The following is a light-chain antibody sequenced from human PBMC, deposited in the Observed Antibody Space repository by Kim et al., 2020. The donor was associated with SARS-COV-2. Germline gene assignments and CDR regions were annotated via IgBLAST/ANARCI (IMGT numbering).Light chain of an antibody. CDR1: KLGNKY. CDR2: QDR. CDR3: QVWDSSVV. V-gene: IGLV3-1*01. J-gene: IGLJ2*01. Sequence: SYELTQPPSVSVSPGQTASITCSGDKLGNKYASWYQQKPGQSPVLVIYQDRKRPSGIPERFSGSNSGNTATLTISGIQAMDEADYYCQVWDSSVVFGGGTQLTVL.